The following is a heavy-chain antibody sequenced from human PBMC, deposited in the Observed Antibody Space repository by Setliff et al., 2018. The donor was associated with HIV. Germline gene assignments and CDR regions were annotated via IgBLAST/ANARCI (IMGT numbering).Heavy chain of an antibody. D-gene: IGHD2-21*02. CDR2: VNHNGNI. CDR1: GVPLSVYY. Sequence: PSETLSLTCTLNGVPLSVYYWNWIRQSPGKGLEWSVEVNHNGNIDYNPSLKSRVTVSVDTSKNQYSLKMISVTAADTAMYYCAISIVGVTSEMYWAQGTLVTVSS. CDR3: AISIVGVTSEMY. J-gene: IGHJ4*02. V-gene: IGHV4-34*01.